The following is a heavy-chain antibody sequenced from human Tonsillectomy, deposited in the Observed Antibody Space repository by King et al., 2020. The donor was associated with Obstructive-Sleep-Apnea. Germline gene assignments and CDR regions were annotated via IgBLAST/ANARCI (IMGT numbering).Heavy chain of an antibody. V-gene: IGHV3-64D*09. CDR1: GIILSDYA. Sequence: VQLVESGGGLVQPGGSLRLSCSASGIILSDYAMHWVRQAAGKGLENVAAISSSGVITHYGDPVKGRFIISRDNFRNTLYLQMYSLRPEDTAVYYCVPTGTGPTVTNHWGQGTLVTVSS. CDR3: VPTGTGPTVTNH. J-gene: IGHJ4*02. CDR2: ISSSGVIT. D-gene: IGHD4-17*01.